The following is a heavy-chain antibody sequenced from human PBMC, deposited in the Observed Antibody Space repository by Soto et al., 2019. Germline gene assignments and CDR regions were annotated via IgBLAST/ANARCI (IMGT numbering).Heavy chain of an antibody. CDR1: GGTFSSYA. CDR3: AREEVRGYSYGEFDY. CDR2: IIPIFGTA. V-gene: IGHV1-69*13. Sequence: SVKVSCKASGGTFSSYAISWVRQAPGQGLEWMGGIIPIFGTANYAQKFQGRVTITADESTSTAYMELSSLRSEDTAVYYCAREEVRGYSYGEFDYWGQGTLVTVSS. D-gene: IGHD5-18*01. J-gene: IGHJ4*02.